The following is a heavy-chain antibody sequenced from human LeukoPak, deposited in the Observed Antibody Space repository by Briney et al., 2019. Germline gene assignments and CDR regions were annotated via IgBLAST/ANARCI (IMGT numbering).Heavy chain of an antibody. Sequence: PSETLSLTCAVYGGSFSGYYWSWIRQPPGKGLEWIGEINHSGSTNYNPSLKSRVTISVDKSKNQFSLKLSSVTAADTAVYYCARTGYCSSTSCYLLDYWGQGTLVTVSS. CDR2: INHSGST. J-gene: IGHJ4*02. CDR3: ARTGYCSSTSCYLLDY. D-gene: IGHD2-2*01. V-gene: IGHV4-34*01. CDR1: GGSFSGYY.